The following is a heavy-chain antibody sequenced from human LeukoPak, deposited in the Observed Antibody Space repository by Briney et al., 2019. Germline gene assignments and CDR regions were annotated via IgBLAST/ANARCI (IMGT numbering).Heavy chain of an antibody. CDR2: ISSSSSYI. J-gene: IGHJ4*02. CDR3: ARDGDYYDSSGYPKDDFDY. CDR1: GFTFSSYS. D-gene: IGHD3-22*01. V-gene: IGHV3-21*01. Sequence: GGSLRLSCAASGFTFSSYSMNWVRQAPGKGLEWVSSISSSSSYIYYADSVKGRFTISRDNAKNSLYLQMNSLRAEDTAVYYCARDGDYYDSSGYPKDDFDYWGQGTLVTVSS.